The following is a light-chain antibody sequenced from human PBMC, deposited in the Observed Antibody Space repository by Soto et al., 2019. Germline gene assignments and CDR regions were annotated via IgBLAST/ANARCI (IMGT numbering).Light chain of an antibody. Sequence: EIALQQSPGTLSVSPGERATLSCRASQSVSSSYLAWYQQKPGQAPRLLIYGASSRATGIPDRFSGSGSGTDFTLTISRLEPEDFAVYYCQQYGSSPGFTFGPGTKVDIK. J-gene: IGKJ3*01. CDR1: QSVSSSY. CDR2: GAS. CDR3: QQYGSSPGFT. V-gene: IGKV3-20*01.